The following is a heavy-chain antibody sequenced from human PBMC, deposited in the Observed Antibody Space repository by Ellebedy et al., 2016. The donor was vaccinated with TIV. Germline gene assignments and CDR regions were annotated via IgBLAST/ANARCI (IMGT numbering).Heavy chain of an antibody. CDR2: INPSGGST. CDR1: GYTFIDYG. J-gene: IGHJ6*02. D-gene: IGHD6-13*01. Sequence: AASVKVSCKSSGYTFIDYGVTWVRQAPGQGLEWMGIINPSGGSTSYAQKFQGRVTMTRDTSTSTVYMELSRLRSDDTAVYYCARDPVSVYSSSWHPRGRSSYGMDVWGQGTTVTVSS. CDR3: ARDPVSVYSSSWHPRGRSSYGMDV. V-gene: IGHV1-46*01.